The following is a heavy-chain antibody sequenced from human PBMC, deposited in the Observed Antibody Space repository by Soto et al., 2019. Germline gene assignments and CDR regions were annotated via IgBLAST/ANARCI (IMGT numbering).Heavy chain of an antibody. CDR1: GYTFTSYG. J-gene: IGHJ6*02. Sequence: ASVKVSCKASGYTFTSYGISWVRQAPGQGLEWMGWISAYNGNTNYAQKLQGRVTMTTDTSTSTAYMELRSLRSDDTAVYYCARDLVDIVATPFYYYYGMDIWGQGTTVTVSS. CDR2: ISAYNGNT. V-gene: IGHV1-18*01. D-gene: IGHD5-12*01. CDR3: ARDLVDIVATPFYYYYGMDI.